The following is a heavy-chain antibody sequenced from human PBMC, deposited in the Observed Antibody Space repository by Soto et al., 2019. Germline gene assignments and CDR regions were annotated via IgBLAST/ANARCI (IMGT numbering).Heavy chain of an antibody. J-gene: IGHJ6*03. CDR2: IFYSGST. D-gene: IGHD2-15*01. CDR3: AREGYCSGGSCYSLGYYMDV. V-gene: IGHV4-59*01. Sequence: QVQLQESGPGLVKPSETLSLTCTVSGGSISNYYWSWIRQPPGKGLEWIGYIFYSGSTNYNPSLKSRVTISVDTSKNRFSLKLTSVTAGDTAVYYCAREGYCSGGSCYSLGYYMDVWGKGTTVTVSS. CDR1: GGSISNYY.